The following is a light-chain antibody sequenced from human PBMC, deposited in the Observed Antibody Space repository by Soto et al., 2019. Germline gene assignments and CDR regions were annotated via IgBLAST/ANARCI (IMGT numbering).Light chain of an antibody. Sequence: EIVLTQSPDTLSLSPGESATLSCRASQSVNSNYLAWYQQKPGQAPRLLIFGASSRATGVPNRFSGSGSGTEFTLTISSLQSEDSAVYYCQQYVHWPPGAFGQGTTVEIK. J-gene: IGKJ1*01. CDR2: GAS. CDR3: QQYVHWPPGA. CDR1: QSVNSNY. V-gene: IGKV3-20*01.